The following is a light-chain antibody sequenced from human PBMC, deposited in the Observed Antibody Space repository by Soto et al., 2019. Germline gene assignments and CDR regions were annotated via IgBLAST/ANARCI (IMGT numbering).Light chain of an antibody. CDR1: SSNIGSSF. CDR2: DND. V-gene: IGLV1-51*01. Sequence: QSVLTQPPSVSAAQGQKVTILCSGDSSNIGSSFVSWYQQVPGTAPKLLIFDNDKRHSEISDRFSASKSGASASLDITGLQTGDEADYHCAAWDTRLSAVLFGGGTKLTVL. CDR3: AAWDTRLSAVL. J-gene: IGLJ2*01.